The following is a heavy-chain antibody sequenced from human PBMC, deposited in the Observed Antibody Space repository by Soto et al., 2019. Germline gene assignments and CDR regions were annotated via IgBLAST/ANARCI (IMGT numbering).Heavy chain of an antibody. Sequence: GASVKVSCKASGYTFTSYAMHWVRQAPGQRLEWMGWINAGNGNTKYSQKFQGRVTITRDTSASTAYMELISLRSEDTAVYYCARDQKLYSRSWFKPKLYYYGMDVWGQGTTVTV. CDR1: GYTFTSYA. V-gene: IGHV1-3*01. CDR2: INAGNGNT. D-gene: IGHD6-13*01. J-gene: IGHJ6*02. CDR3: ARDQKLYSRSWFKPKLYYYGMDV.